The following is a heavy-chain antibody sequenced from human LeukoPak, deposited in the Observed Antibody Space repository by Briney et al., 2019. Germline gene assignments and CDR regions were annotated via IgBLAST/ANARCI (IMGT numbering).Heavy chain of an antibody. J-gene: IGHJ4*02. V-gene: IGHV4-59*01. CDR2: IYYSGST. CDR1: GGSISSYY. Sequence: SETLSLTCTVSGGSISSYYWSWIRQPPGKGLEWIGYIYYSGSTNYNPSLKSRVTISVDTSKNQFSLKLSSVTAADTAVYYCAIFFRTRGAAGLDYWGPGTLVTVSS. CDR3: AIFFRTRGAAGLDY. D-gene: IGHD6-13*01.